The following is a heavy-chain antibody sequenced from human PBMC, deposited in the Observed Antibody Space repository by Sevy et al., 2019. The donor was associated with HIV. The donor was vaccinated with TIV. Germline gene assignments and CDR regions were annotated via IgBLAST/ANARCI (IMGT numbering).Heavy chain of an antibody. Sequence: GGSLRLSCTTSGFIFSNAWMNWVRQAPGKGLEWVGRIKSKYDGGTTDYAAPVKGRCTVSRDDSKNTVYLQMNSLKAEHTAIYYCATGGYYFDYWGQGTLVTVSS. CDR2: IKSKYDGGTT. CDR3: ATGGYYFDY. D-gene: IGHD3-22*01. J-gene: IGHJ4*02. V-gene: IGHV3-15*07. CDR1: GFIFSNAW.